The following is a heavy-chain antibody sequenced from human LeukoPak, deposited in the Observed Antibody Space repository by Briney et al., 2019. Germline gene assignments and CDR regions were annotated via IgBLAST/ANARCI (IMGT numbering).Heavy chain of an antibody. D-gene: IGHD2-21*01. CDR3: ARDIRYAPLAYCGGDCSTDAFDI. CDR2: IIPIFGTA. V-gene: IGHV1-69*13. Sequence: SVKVSCKASGGTFSSYAFSWVRQAPGQGLEWMGGIIPIFGTANYAQKFQGRVTITADESTSTAYMELSSLRSEDTAVYYCARDIRYAPLAYCGGDCSTDAFDIWGQGTMVTVSS. CDR1: GGTFSSYA. J-gene: IGHJ3*02.